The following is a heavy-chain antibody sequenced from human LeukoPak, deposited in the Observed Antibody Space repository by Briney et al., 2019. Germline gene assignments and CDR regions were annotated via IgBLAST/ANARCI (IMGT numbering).Heavy chain of an antibody. J-gene: IGHJ4*02. CDR1: GGSISTYY. D-gene: IGHD1-1*01. CDR3: ARLNGGN. Sequence: SETLSLTCTVSGGSISTYYWSWIRQPPGKGLEWIGYIDYSGTTNYNPSLKRRVTISVDTSKNQFSLKLSSVTTADTAVYYCARLNGGNGGQGTLVTVS. V-gene: IGHV4-59*01. CDR2: IDYSGTT.